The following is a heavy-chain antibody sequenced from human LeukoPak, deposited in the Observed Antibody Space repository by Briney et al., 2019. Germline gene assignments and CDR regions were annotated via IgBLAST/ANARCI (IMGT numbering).Heavy chain of an antibody. CDR1: GGTFSSYA. Sequence: VASVKVSCKASGGTFSSYAISWVRQAPGQGLEWMGRIIPILGIANYAQKFQGRVTITADKSTSTAYMELSSLRSEDTAVYYCAVRFTNPPYFDLWGPGTLVTVSS. CDR2: IIPILGIA. CDR3: AVRFTNPPYFDL. D-gene: IGHD3-16*02. V-gene: IGHV1-69*04. J-gene: IGHJ2*01.